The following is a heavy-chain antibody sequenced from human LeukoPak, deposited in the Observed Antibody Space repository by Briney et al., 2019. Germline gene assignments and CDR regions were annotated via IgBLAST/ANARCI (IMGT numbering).Heavy chain of an antibody. V-gene: IGHV1-8*01. D-gene: IGHD7-27*01. CDR3: ARVCLTGPPDRCYGMDV. CDR1: GYTFTSYD. CDR2: MNPNSGNT. Sequence: ASVTVSCTASGYTFTSYDINWVRQATGQGLEWMGWMNPNSGNTGYARKFQGRVTMTRNTSISTAYMELSSLRSEDTAVYYCARVCLTGPPDRCYGMDVWGQGTTVTVSS. J-gene: IGHJ6*02.